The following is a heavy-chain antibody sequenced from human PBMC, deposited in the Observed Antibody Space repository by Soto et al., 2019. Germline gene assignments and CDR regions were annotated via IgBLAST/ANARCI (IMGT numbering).Heavy chain of an antibody. V-gene: IGHV4-39*01. CDR3: ARLGTVGTSWFDP. CDR2: IYYSGST. CDR1: GGSISSSSYY. Sequence: SETLSLTCTVSGGSISSSSYYWGWVRQPPGKGLEWIGSIYYSGSTYYNPSLKSRVTISVDTSKNQFSLKLSSVTAADTAVYYCARLGTVGTSWFDPWGQGTLVTVSS. D-gene: IGHD5-12*01. J-gene: IGHJ5*02.